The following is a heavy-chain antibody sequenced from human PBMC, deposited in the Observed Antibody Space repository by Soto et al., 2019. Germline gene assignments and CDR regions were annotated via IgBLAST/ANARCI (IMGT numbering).Heavy chain of an antibody. J-gene: IGHJ6*02. V-gene: IGHV1-8*01. D-gene: IGHD5-18*01. CDR1: GYTFTSYD. CDR3: ARGAPRGYSYGYDYYYYGMDV. Sequence: ASVKVSCKASGYTFTSYDINWVRQATGQGLEWMGWMNPNSGNTGYAQKFQGRVTMTRNTSISTAYMELSSLRSEDTAVYYCARGAPRGYSYGYDYYYYGMDVWGQGTTVTVSS. CDR2: MNPNSGNT.